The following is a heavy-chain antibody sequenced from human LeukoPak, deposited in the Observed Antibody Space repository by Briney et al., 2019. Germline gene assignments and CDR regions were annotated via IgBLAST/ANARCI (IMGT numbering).Heavy chain of an antibody. J-gene: IGHJ4*02. Sequence: ASVKVSCKASRGTFSSYAISWVGQAPGQGLEWMGRIIPILGIAHYAQKFQGIVTITADKSTSTAYMELSRLRSEDTAVYFCAGQTQYSSSWYSGPNPVDWGQGTLVTVSS. V-gene: IGHV1-69*04. CDR2: IIPILGIA. CDR1: RGTFSSYA. CDR3: AGQTQYSSSWYSGPNPVD. D-gene: IGHD6-13*01.